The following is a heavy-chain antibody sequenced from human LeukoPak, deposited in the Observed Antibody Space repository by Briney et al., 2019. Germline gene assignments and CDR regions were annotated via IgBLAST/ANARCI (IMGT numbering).Heavy chain of an antibody. CDR3: AAGLHAFDI. D-gene: IGHD3-9*01. J-gene: IGHJ3*02. V-gene: IGHV4-39*01. Sequence: SETLSLTCTVSGGSISSSSYYWGWIRQPPGKGLEWIGSIYYSGSTYYNPSLKSRVTISVDTSKNQFSLKLSSVTAADMAVYYCAAGLHAFDIWGQGTMVTVSS. CDR1: GGSISSSSYY. CDR2: IYYSGST.